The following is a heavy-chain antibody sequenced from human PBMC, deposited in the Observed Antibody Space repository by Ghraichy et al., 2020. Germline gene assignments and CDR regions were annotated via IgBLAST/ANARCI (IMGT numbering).Heavy chain of an antibody. D-gene: IGHD1-26*01. CDR3: ARTVPRRSGSERYYYYGMDV. CDR2: ISYDGINK. CDR1: GFTFSSYA. J-gene: IGHJ6*02. Sequence: GGSLRLSCAASGFTFSSYAMHWVRQAPGKGLEWVAVISYDGINKYYADSVKGRFTISRDNSKNTLYLQMNSLRAEDTAVYYCARTVPRRSGSERYYYYGMDVWGQGTTVTVSS. V-gene: IGHV3-30-3*01.